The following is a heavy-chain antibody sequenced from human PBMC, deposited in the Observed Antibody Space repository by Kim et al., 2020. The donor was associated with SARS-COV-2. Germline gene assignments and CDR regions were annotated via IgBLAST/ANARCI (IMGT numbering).Heavy chain of an antibody. Sequence: GGSLRLSCAASGFTFSSYAMHWVRQAPGKGLEWVAVISYDGSNKYYADSVKGRFTISRDNSKNTLYLQMNSLRAEDTAVYYCARSAFHIDYDSSGYLDYWGQGTLVTVSS. D-gene: IGHD3-22*01. CDR1: GFTFSSYA. J-gene: IGHJ4*02. CDR3: ARSAFHIDYDSSGYLDY. CDR2: ISYDGSNK. V-gene: IGHV3-30*04.